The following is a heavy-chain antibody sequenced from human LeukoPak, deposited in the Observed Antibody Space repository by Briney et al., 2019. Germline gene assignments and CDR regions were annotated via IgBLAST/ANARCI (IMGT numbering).Heavy chain of an antibody. CDR3: ARVAVAGPTGWFDP. CDR1: GFTFSSCG. J-gene: IGHJ5*02. CDR2: IWYDGSNK. V-gene: IGHV3-33*01. D-gene: IGHD6-13*01. Sequence: PGGSLRLSCAASGFTFSSCGMYWVRQAPGKGLEWVAVIWYDGSNKYYADSVKGRFTISRDNSKNTLYLQMNSLRAEDTAVYYCARVAVAGPTGWFDPWGQGTLVTVSS.